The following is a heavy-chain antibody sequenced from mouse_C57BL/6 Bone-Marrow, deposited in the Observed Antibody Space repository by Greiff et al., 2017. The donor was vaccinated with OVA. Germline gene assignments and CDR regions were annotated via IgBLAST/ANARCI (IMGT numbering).Heavy chain of an antibody. Sequence: VQLKESGPELVKPGASVKISCKASGYSFTGYYMNWVKQSPEKSLEWIGEINPSTGGTTYNQKFKAKATLTVDKSSSTAYMQLKSLTSEDSAVYYCASHYDYGSYYYAMDYWGQGTSVTVSS. CDR3: ASHYDYGSYYYAMDY. J-gene: IGHJ4*01. D-gene: IGHD2-4*01. CDR2: INPSTGGT. CDR1: GYSFTGYY. V-gene: IGHV1-42*01.